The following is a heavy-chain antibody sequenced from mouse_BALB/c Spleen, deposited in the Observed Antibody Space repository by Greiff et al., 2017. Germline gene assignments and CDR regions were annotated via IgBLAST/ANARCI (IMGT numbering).Heavy chain of an antibody. CDR1: GYTFTSYY. CDR2: IYPGNVNT. D-gene: IGHD1-1*01. J-gene: IGHJ2*01. CDR3: ARVYYGSRGDYFDY. V-gene: IGHV1S56*01. Sequence: QVHVKQSGPELVKPGASVRISCKASGYTFTSYYIHWVKQRPGQGLEWIGWIYPGNVNTKYNEKFKGKATLTADKSSSTAYMQLSSLTSEDSAVYFCARVYYGSRGDYFDYWGQGTTLTVSS.